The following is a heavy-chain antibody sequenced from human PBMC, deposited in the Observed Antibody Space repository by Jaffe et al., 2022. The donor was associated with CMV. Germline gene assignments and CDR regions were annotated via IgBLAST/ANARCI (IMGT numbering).Heavy chain of an antibody. D-gene: IGHD2-21*02. V-gene: IGHV2-26*01. Sequence: QVTLKESGPVLVKPTETLTLTCTVSGFSLSNARMGVSWIRQPPGKALEWLAHIFSNDEKSYSTSLKSRLTISKDTSKSQVVLTMTNMDPVDTATYYCARIRRAYCGGDCYSDFPDYWGQGTLVTVSS. CDR1: GFSLSNARMG. CDR3: ARIRRAYCGGDCYSDFPDY. CDR2: IFSNDEK. J-gene: IGHJ4*02.